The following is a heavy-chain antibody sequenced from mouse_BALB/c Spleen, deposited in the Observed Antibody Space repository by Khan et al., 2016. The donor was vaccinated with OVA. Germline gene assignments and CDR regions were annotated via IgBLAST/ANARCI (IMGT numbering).Heavy chain of an antibody. CDR1: GYSITSDYA. J-gene: IGHJ2*01. V-gene: IGHV3-2*02. Sequence: EVQLQESGPGLVKPSQSLSLTCTVTGYSITSDYAWNWIRQFPGNKLEWMGYISYSGDTAYNPSLKSRISITRDTSKNQFFLQLTSVTTEDTATYYCASRILYYYGSNFEGYYLDYWGQGTTRTVSS. D-gene: IGHD1-1*01. CDR3: ASRILYYYGSNFEGYYLDY. CDR2: ISYSGDT.